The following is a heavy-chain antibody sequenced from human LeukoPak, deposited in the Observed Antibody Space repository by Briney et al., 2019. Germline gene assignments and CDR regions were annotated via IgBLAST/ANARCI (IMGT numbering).Heavy chain of an antibody. CDR2: INSDGSST. J-gene: IGHJ4*02. D-gene: IGHD3-22*01. Sequence: PGGSLRLSCAASGFTFSNNWMHWVRQAPGKGLVWVSRINSDGSSTSYADSVKGRFTISRDNAENTLYLQMNSLRAEDTAVYYCARFTDSSGSYWANPKRFFDYWGQGTLVTVSS. V-gene: IGHV3-74*01. CDR1: GFTFSNNW. CDR3: ARFTDSSGSYWANPKRFFDY.